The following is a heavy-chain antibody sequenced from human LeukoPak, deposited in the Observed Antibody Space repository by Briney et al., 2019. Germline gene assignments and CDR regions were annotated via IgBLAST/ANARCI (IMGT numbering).Heavy chain of an antibody. CDR1: GYTFTSYG. Sequence: ASVTVSCKASGYTFTSYGISWVRQAPGQGLEWMGWISAYNGNTNYAQKLQGRVTMTTDTSTSTAYMELRSLRSDDTAVYYCAKGWESSSWYEPLVYWGQGTLVTVSS. CDR2: ISAYNGNT. CDR3: AKGWESSSWYEPLVY. V-gene: IGHV1-18*01. D-gene: IGHD6-13*01. J-gene: IGHJ4*02.